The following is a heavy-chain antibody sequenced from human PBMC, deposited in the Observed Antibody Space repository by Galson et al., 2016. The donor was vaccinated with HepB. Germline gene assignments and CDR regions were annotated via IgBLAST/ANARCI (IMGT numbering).Heavy chain of an antibody. CDR3: GRQGEGSAKILAFDI. CDR2: IYPGDSDI. V-gene: IGHV5-51*01. J-gene: IGHJ3*02. D-gene: IGHD3-3*01. Sequence: QSGAEVKKPGESLKISCKGSGYSFSDYWIGWVRQMPGKGLEWVGIIYPGDSDIRYSPSFQGQVTISADKSINTAHLQWSSLKASDTAMYFCGRQGEGSAKILAFDIWGQGTRVTVSP. CDR1: GYSFSDYW.